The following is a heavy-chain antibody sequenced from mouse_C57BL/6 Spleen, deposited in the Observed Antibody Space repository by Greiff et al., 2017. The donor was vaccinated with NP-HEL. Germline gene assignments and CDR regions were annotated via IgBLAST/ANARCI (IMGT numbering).Heavy chain of an antibody. CDR2: ISYDGSN. J-gene: IGHJ1*03. CDR3: ARDGNFDV. Sequence: EVKLQESGPGLVKPSQSLSLTCSVTGYSITSGYYWNWIRQFPGNKLEWMGYISYDGSNNYNPSLKNRISITRDTSKNQFFLKLNSVTTEDTATYYCARDGNFDVWGTGTTVTVSS. D-gene: IGHD4-1*01. V-gene: IGHV3-6*01. CDR1: GYSITSGYY.